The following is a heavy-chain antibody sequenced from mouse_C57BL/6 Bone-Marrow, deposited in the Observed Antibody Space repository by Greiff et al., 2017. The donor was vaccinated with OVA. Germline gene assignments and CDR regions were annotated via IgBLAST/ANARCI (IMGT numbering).Heavy chain of an antibody. CDR3: ASSLYYFDY. CDR1: GYTFTSYW. J-gene: IGHJ2*01. V-gene: IGHV1-69*02. CDR2: IDPSDSYT. Sequence: QVQLQQPGAELVKPGASVKMSCKASGYTFTSYWITWVKQRPGQGLEWIGVIDPSDSYTNYNQKFKGKATLTVDTSSSTAYMQLSSLTSEDSAVYYCASSLYYFDYWGQGTTLTVSS.